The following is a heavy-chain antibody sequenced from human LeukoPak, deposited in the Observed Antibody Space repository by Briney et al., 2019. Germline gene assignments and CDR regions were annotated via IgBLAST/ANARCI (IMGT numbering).Heavy chain of an antibody. CDR3: ARDRMVRGVFDY. CDR2: IIPIFGTA. D-gene: IGHD3-10*01. Sequence: SVKVSCKASGGTFSSYAISWVRQAPGQGLEWMGGIIPIFGTANYAQKFQGRVTITADESTSTAYMELRSLRSDDTAVYYCARDRMVRGVFDYWGQGTLVTVSS. J-gene: IGHJ4*02. V-gene: IGHV1-69*13. CDR1: GGTFSSYA.